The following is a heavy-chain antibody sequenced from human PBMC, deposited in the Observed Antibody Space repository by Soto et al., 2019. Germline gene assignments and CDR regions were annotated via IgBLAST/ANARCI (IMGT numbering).Heavy chain of an antibody. D-gene: IGHD3-22*01. V-gene: IGHV4-31*03. J-gene: IGHJ3*02. CDR2: IYYSGNT. CDR1: GGSISSGAYY. CDR3: ARVRPVYHSIGYWWVGNAFDI. Sequence: QVQLQESGPGLVKPSQTLSLTCIVSGGSISSGAYYWSWIRQHPGKGLEWIGYIYYSGNTYHNPSPKSRVTISVDRSKKQLSLRLSSVTAADTAVYYCARVRPVYHSIGYWWVGNAFDIWGPGTMVTVSS.